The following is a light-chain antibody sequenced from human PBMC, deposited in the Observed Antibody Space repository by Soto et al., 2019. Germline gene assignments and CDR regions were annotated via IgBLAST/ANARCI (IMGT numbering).Light chain of an antibody. CDR2: KAS. Sequence: DIKMTQSPSTRSGSVGDKFTIXXRASKTISSWLAWYQQKPGKAPKXLIYKASTLKSGVPSRFSGSGSGTEFTLTISSLQPDDFATYYCQHYNSYSEAFGQGTKVDI. CDR3: QHYNSYSEA. V-gene: IGKV1-5*03. CDR1: KTISSW. J-gene: IGKJ1*01.